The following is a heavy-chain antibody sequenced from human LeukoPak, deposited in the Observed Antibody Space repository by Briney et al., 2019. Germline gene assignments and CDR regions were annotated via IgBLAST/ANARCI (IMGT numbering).Heavy chain of an antibody. J-gene: IGHJ4*02. D-gene: IGHD1-26*01. CDR2: ISGYNGDT. CDR3: ARGTWETAASPHSFDI. Sequence: ASVKVSCKAFAYSLTSFGINWVRQAPGQGLEWMGWISGYNGDTKYAQKFQGRVTMTADTSTSTVYMELRSLRYDDTAVYYCARGTWETAASPHSFDIWGQGTLVTVSS. CDR1: AYSLTSFG. V-gene: IGHV1-18*01.